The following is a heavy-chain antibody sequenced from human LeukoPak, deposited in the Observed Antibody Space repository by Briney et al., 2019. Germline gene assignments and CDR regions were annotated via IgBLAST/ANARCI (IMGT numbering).Heavy chain of an antibody. Sequence: SETLSLTCTVSGGSISSSSYYWGWIRQPPGKGLEWIGSIYYSGSTYYNPSLKSRVTISVDTSKNQFSLKLSSVTAADTAVYYCASFQGILSSSWTFDIWGQGTMVTVSS. CDR3: ASFQGILSSSWTFDI. CDR1: GGSISSSSYY. J-gene: IGHJ3*02. CDR2: IYYSGST. D-gene: IGHD6-13*01. V-gene: IGHV4-39*07.